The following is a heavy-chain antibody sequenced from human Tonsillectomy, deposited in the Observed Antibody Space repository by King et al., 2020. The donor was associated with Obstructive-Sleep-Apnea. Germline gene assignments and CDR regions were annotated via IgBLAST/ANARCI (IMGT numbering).Heavy chain of an antibody. V-gene: IGHV4-59*08. Sequence: QLQESGPGLVKASETLSLTCTVSGDSISNYYWSWIRQPPGKGLEWIGYMYYSGNTNYNPSLKIRVTMSVDTSNIQFSLRLSSVTAADTAVYYCAGHRGVEDSGGYGDYFDYWGQGTLVTVSS. D-gene: IGHD5-12*01. J-gene: IGHJ4*02. CDR3: AGHRGVEDSGGYGDYFDY. CDR1: GDSISNYY. CDR2: MYYSGNT.